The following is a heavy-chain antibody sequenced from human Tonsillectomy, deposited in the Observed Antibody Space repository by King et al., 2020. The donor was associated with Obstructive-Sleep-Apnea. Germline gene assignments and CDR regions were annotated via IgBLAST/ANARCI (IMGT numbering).Heavy chain of an antibody. CDR2: ISSSSSYI. J-gene: IGHJ4*02. CDR1: GFTFSSYS. D-gene: IGHD1-1*01. Sequence: VQLVESGGGLVKPGGSLRLSCAASGFTFSSYSMNWVRQAPGEGLEWVSSISSSSSYIYYADSVKGRFTISRDNAKNSLYLQMNSLRAEDTAVYYCARETGTTYTTLDYWGQGTLVTVSS. CDR3: ARETGTTYTTLDY. V-gene: IGHV3-21*01.